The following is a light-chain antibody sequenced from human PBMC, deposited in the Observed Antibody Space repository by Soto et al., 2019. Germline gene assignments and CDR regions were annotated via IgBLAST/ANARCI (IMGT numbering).Light chain of an antibody. J-gene: IGKJ5*01. CDR2: KAS. V-gene: IGKV1-5*03. Sequence: ASSLSESVRGRPTXPGRASQTISSWLAWYQQKPGKAPKLLIYKASTLKSGVPSRFSGSGSGTDFTLTISSLQPEDFATYYSPLSYCTPIPSGQVARPEIK. CDR1: QTISSW. CDR3: PLSYCTPIP.